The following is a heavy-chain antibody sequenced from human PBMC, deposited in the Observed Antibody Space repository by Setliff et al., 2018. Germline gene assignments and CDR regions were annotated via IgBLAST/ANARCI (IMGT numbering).Heavy chain of an antibody. CDR2: IYPRDSGT. D-gene: IGHD2-15*01. V-gene: IGHV5-51*01. J-gene: IGHJ4*02. Sequence: ESLKISCKGSGYSFTSHWIGWVRQMPGKGLEWMGIIYPRDSGTRYSPSFQGQVTISADKSISTAYLQMNSLRPDDTAVYHCARSDGGSSGLDYWGQGTLVTVSS. CDR3: ARSDGGSSGLDY. CDR1: GYSFTSHW.